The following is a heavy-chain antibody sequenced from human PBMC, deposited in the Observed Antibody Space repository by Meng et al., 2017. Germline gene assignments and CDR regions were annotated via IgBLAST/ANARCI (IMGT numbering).Heavy chain of an antibody. CDR1: GGTFSSYT. Sequence: SVKVSCKASGGTFSSYTISWVRQAPGQGLEWMGRIIPILGIANYAQKFQGRVTITTDESTSTAYMELSSLRSEDTAVYYCARDRSIAPGGNWFDPWGQGTLVTV. J-gene: IGHJ5*02. CDR2: IIPILGIA. CDR3: ARDRSIAPGGNWFDP. V-gene: IGHV1-69*16. D-gene: IGHD6-6*01.